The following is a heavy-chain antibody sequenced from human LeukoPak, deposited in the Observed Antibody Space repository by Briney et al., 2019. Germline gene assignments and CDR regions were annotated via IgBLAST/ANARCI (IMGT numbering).Heavy chain of an antibody. CDR2: IYYSGST. CDR1: GGSISSYY. D-gene: IGHD3-22*01. Sequence: SETLSLTCTVSGGSISSYYWSWIRQPPGKGPEWIGYIYYSGSTNYNPSLKSRVTISVDTSKNQFSLRLSSVTAADTAVYYCARTYYYDSSGPCLDYWGQGTLVTVSS. J-gene: IGHJ4*02. CDR3: ARTYYYDSSGPCLDY. V-gene: IGHV4-59*01.